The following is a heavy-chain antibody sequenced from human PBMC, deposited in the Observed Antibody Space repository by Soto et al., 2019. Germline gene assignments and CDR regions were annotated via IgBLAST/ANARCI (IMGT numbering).Heavy chain of an antibody. Sequence: SETLSLTCAVYGGSFSGYYWSWIRQPPGKGLEWIGEINHSGSTNYNPSLKSRVTISVDTSKNQFSLKLSSVTAADTAVYYCAMVRGVITTSIWGQGTMATVSS. CDR1: GGSFSGYY. V-gene: IGHV4-34*01. D-gene: IGHD3-10*01. CDR3: AMVRGVITTSI. J-gene: IGHJ3*02. CDR2: INHSGST.